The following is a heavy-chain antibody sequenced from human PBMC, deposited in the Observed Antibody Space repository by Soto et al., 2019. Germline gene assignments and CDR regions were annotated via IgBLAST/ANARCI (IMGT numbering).Heavy chain of an antibody. J-gene: IGHJ6*02. D-gene: IGHD6-19*01. CDR1: GYTLTELS. CDR3: ARDRVTYSSGWSFGALRRYGMDV. CDR2: FDPEDGET. V-gene: IGHV1-24*01. Sequence: ASVKVSCKVSGYTLTELSMHWVRQAPGKGLEWMGGFDPEDGETIYAQKFQGRVTMTEDTSTDTAYMELSSLRSEDTAVYYCARDRVTYSSGWSFGALRRYGMDVWGQGTTVTVSS.